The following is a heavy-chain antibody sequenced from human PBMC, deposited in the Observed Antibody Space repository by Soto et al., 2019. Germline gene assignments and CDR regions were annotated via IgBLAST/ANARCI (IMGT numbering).Heavy chain of an antibody. CDR1: GFTFSSYA. J-gene: IGHJ4*02. CDR3: AKNGGGIERADYFDY. Sequence: EVQLLESGGGLVQPGGSLRLSCAASGFTFSSYAMSWVRQAPGKGLEWVSAISGSGGSTYYADSVKGRFTISRDNSRNTLYLQMNSLRAEDTAVYYCAKNGGGIERADYFDYWGQGTLVTVSS. CDR2: ISGSGGST. D-gene: IGHD1-26*01. V-gene: IGHV3-23*01.